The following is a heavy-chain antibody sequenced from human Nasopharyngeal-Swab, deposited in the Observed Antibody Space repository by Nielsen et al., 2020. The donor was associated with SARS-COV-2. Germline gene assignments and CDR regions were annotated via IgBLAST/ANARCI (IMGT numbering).Heavy chain of an antibody. Sequence: SGPTLVKPTQTLTLTCTFSGFSLSTSGVGVGWIRQPPGRALEWLALIYWDDDKRYRPSLKSRLTITKDTSKNQVVLTMTNMDPVDTATYYCAHTRYIRLLGYWGQGTLVTVSS. CDR1: GFSLSTSGVG. V-gene: IGHV2-5*02. D-gene: IGHD5-18*01. J-gene: IGHJ4*02. CDR3: AHTRYIRLLGY. CDR2: IYWDDDK.